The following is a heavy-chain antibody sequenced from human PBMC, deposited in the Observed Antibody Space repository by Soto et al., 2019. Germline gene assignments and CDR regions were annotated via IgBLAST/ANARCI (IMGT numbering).Heavy chain of an antibody. CDR1: GFTFSDFE. D-gene: IGHD1-7*01. J-gene: IGHJ4*02. V-gene: IGHV3-30-3*01. CDR2: ISYDGSNQ. CDR3: ARRTGTAPRFDY. Sequence: QVQLVESGGGVVQPGRSLRLSCAASGFTFSDFEMYWVRQAPGKGLDWVSFISYDGSNQYYAGSVKGRFTVSRDNSKNTLFSLMNSLRPEDTAVYICARRTGTAPRFDYWGQGTLVTVSS.